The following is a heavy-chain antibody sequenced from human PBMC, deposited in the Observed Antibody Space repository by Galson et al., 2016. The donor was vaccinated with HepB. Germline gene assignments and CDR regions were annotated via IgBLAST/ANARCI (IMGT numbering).Heavy chain of an antibody. CDR3: AGGYFWFGEGLSDY. V-gene: IGHV3-7*03. D-gene: IGHD3-10*01. J-gene: IGHJ4*02. CDR1: GFIFSTYA. CDR2: IKPDGSEK. Sequence: SLRLSCAASGFIFSTYAMHWVRQAPGKGLEWVANIKPDGSEKYYVDSVKGRFSISRDNTQKSLYLQMNSLRAEDTAVYYCAGGYFWFGEGLSDYWGQGTLVTVSS.